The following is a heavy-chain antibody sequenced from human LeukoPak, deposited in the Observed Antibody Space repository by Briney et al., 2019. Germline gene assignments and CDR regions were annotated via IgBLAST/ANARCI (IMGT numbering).Heavy chain of an antibody. CDR2: IYTSGST. Sequence: PSETLSLTCTVSGGSISGGSYYWSWIRQPAGKGLEWIGRIYTSGSTNYNPSLKSRVTISLDTSKNQFSLKLSSVTAADTVVYYCAREEVDTAMKGYSYGYDWFHPWGQGTLVTVSS. V-gene: IGHV4-61*02. D-gene: IGHD5-18*01. J-gene: IGHJ5*02. CDR3: AREEVDTAMKGYSYGYDWFHP. CDR1: GGSISGGSYY.